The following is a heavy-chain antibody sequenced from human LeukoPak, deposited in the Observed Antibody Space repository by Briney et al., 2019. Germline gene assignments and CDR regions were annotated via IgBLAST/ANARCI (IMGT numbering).Heavy chain of an antibody. CDR3: ARGSSGNAWNYSY. CDR1: GGSIIPYY. J-gene: IGHJ4*02. Sequence: SETLSLTCTVSGGSIIPYYWNWIRQPPGKRLEWIGHIYYSGSPAYNPSLKSRVTMSVDMSKNQLSLEVSSVTAADTAVYYCARGSSGNAWNYSYWGQGTLVTVSS. CDR2: IYYSGSP. D-gene: IGHD1-7*01. V-gene: IGHV4-59*08.